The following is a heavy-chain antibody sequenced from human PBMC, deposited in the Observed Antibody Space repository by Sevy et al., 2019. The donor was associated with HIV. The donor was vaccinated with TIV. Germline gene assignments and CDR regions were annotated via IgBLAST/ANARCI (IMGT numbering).Heavy chain of an antibody. CDR2: IYSGDTGGST. Sequence: GGSLRLSCAASGFTVNSNYMTWVRQAPGKGLEWVSIIYSGDTGGSTYYADSVKGRLTISLDNSQNILYLQMNSLRPEDTAVYYCARERLVSAGGYYNSYFGMDVWGQGTTVTVSS. CDR1: GFTVNSNY. CDR3: ARERLVSAGGYYNSYFGMDV. J-gene: IGHJ6*02. V-gene: IGHV3-53*01. D-gene: IGHD3-3*01.